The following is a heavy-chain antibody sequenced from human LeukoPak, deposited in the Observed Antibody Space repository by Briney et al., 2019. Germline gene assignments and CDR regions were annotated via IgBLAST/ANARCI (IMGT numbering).Heavy chain of an antibody. Sequence: GASVKVSCKASGYTFTSYGISWVRQAPGQGLEWMGWISAYNGNTNYAQKLQGRVTKTTDTSTSTAYMELRSLRSDDTAVYYCARSLSYDILTGYNYWGQGTLVTVSS. J-gene: IGHJ4*02. V-gene: IGHV1-18*01. CDR2: ISAYNGNT. CDR1: GYTFTSYG. D-gene: IGHD3-9*01. CDR3: ARSLSYDILTGYNY.